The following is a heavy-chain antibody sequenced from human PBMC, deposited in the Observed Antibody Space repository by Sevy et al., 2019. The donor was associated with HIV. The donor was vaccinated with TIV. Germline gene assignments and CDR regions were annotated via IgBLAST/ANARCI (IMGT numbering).Heavy chain of an antibody. CDR1: GFTFSSYW. V-gene: IGHV3-7*03. J-gene: IGHJ6*02. D-gene: IGHD3-10*01. Sequence: GGSLRLSCAASGFTFSSYWMSWVRQAPGKGLEWVANIKQDGSEKYYVDSVKGRFTISRDNAKNSLYLQMNSLRAEDTAVYYCARRGWGEGYYYYGMDVWGQGTTVTVSS. CDR2: IKQDGSEK. CDR3: ARRGWGEGYYYYGMDV.